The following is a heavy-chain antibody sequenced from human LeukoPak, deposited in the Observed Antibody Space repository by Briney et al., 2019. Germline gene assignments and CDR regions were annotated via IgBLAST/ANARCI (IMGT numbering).Heavy chain of an antibody. CDR1: GFTFSSYS. J-gene: IGHJ4*02. D-gene: IGHD3-3*01. CDR3: ARDARPRITILGVVIIRTPFDY. CDR2: ISSSSSYI. V-gene: IGHV3-21*01. Sequence: PGGSLRLSCAASGFTFSSYSMNWVRQAPGKGLEWVSSISSSSSYIYYADSVKGRFTISRDNAKNSLYLQMNSLRAEDTAVYYCARDARPRITILGVVIIRTPFDYWGQGTLVTVSS.